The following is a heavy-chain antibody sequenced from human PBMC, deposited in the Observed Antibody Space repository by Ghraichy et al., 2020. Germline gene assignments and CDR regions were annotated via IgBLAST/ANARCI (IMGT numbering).Heavy chain of an antibody. V-gene: IGHV3-64*01. Sequence: GGSLRLSCAASGFTFSSYAMHWVRQAPGKGLEYVSAITHDGGATYYATSLKGRFTISRDNSKNTLFLQMGGLRPEDTGVYYCARGGMGNWYHVYWGQGTLVTVSS. CDR3: ARGGMGNWYHVY. D-gene: IGHD6-13*01. J-gene: IGHJ4*02. CDR2: ITHDGGAT. CDR1: GFTFSSYA.